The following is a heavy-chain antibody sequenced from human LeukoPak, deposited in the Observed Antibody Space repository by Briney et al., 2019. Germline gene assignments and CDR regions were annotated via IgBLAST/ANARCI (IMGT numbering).Heavy chain of an antibody. Sequence: SETLSLTCAVYGGSFSGYYWSWIRQPPGKGLEWIGEINHSGSTNYNPSLKSRVTISVDTSKNQFSLKLSSVTAADTAVYYCARGRGVRGYCSSTSCYAHYYYYDMDVWGQGTTVTVSS. CDR3: ARGRGVRGYCSSTSCYAHYYYYDMDV. V-gene: IGHV4-34*01. D-gene: IGHD2-2*01. CDR2: INHSGST. CDR1: GGSFSGYY. J-gene: IGHJ6*02.